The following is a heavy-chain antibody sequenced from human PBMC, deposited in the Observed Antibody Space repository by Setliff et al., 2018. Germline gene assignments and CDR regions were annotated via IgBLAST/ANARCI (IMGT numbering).Heavy chain of an antibody. CDR2: TIPMFGTT. V-gene: IGHV1-69*05. D-gene: IGHD5-12*01. Sequence: SVKVSCKASGATFSSYGISWVRQAPGQGLEWMGGTIPMFGTTEYAQKFQGRLTIITDESTNTAFMQLSSLRSEDTAVYYCARERGDIVTTTSYYYYLDVWGKGTTVTVSS. J-gene: IGHJ6*03. CDR1: GATFSSYG. CDR3: ARERGDIVTTTSYYYYLDV.